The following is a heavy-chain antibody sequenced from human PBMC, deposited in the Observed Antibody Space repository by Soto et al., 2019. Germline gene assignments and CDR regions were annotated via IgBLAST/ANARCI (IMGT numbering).Heavy chain of an antibody. CDR1: GFNINYYA. Sequence: EVQLVESGGGLAQPGRSLRLSCAASGFNINYYAMHWVREDPGKGLEWVSGISWNSDIIGYAASVKGRFTISRDNAKNSLYLQMNSLGAEDTALYYCAKDSQFYYIDVWGQGTTVTVSS. CDR3: AKDSQFYYIDV. CDR2: ISWNSDII. V-gene: IGHV3-9*01. J-gene: IGHJ6*03.